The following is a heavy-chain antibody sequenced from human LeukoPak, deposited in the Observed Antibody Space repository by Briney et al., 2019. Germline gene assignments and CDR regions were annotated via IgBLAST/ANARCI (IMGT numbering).Heavy chain of an antibody. CDR1: GFTFSSYS. CDR3: ARHQQLGTLDY. V-gene: IGHV3-48*01. J-gene: IGHJ4*02. D-gene: IGHD6-6*01. Sequence: GGSLRLSCAASGFTFSSYSMNWVRQAPGKGLEWVSYISSSSSTIYYADSVKGRFTISRDNAKNSLYLQMNSLRAEDTAVYYCARHQQLGTLDYWGQGTLVTVSS. CDR2: ISSSSSTI.